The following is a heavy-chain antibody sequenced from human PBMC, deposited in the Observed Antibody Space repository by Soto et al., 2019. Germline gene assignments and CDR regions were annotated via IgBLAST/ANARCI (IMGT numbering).Heavy chain of an antibody. Sequence: QVQLVQSGAEVKKPGSSVKVSCKASGGTFSSYAISWVRQAPGQGLEWMGGIIPIFGTANYAQKFQGRVTITADESTSTAYMELSSLSSEDTAVYYCAREGGPAAPNYYYYGMDVWGQGTTVTVSS. CDR3: AREGGPAAPNYYYYGMDV. V-gene: IGHV1-69*01. CDR1: GGTFSSYA. J-gene: IGHJ6*02. CDR2: IIPIFGTA. D-gene: IGHD2-2*01.